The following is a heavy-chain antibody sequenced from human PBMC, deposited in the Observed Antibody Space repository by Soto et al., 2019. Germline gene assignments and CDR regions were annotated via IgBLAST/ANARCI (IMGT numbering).Heavy chain of an antibody. V-gene: IGHV5-51*01. Sequence: GVSLKISCQGSGYNFAYYWKGWVRQMPGKGLVWVSIIYLGDSLTIYGPAFQGHVTISPDKSSSTAYLQWRSQKASETAIYYCAQAHSNCWYHHFDFCGQGTLVTVSS. J-gene: IGHJ4*02. CDR2: IYLGDSLT. CDR1: GYNFAYYW. D-gene: IGHD6-13*01. CDR3: AQAHSNCWYHHFDF.